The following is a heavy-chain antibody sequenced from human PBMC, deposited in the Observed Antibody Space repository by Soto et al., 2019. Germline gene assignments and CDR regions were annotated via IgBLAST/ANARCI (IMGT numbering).Heavy chain of an antibody. CDR1: GGSFSGYY. D-gene: IGHD3-10*01. J-gene: IGHJ4*02. V-gene: IGHV4-34*01. CDR3: ARGRLDRTYYYGNGRIFDY. CDR2: INHSGST. Sequence: QVQLQQWGAGLLKPSETLSLTCAVYGGSFSGYYWSWIRQPPGKGLEWIGEINHSGSTNYNPSLKSRVTTSVDTSKNQFSLKLSSVTAADTAVYYCARGRLDRTYYYGNGRIFDYWGQGTLVTVSS.